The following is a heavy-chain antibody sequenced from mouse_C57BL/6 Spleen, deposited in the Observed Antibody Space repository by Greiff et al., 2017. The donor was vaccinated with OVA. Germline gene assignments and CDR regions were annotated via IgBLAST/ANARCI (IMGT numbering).Heavy chain of an antibody. CDR2: ISSGSSTN. V-gene: IGHV5-17*01. CDR3: ASDGYYAMDY. Sequence: VQLKESGGGLVKPGGSLKLSCAASGFTFSDYGMHWVRQAPEKGLEWVAYISSGSSTNYYADTVKGRFTISRDNAKNTLFLQMTSLRSEDTAMYYCASDGYYAMDYWGQGTSVTVSS. J-gene: IGHJ4*01. CDR1: GFTFSDYG. D-gene: IGHD2-3*01.